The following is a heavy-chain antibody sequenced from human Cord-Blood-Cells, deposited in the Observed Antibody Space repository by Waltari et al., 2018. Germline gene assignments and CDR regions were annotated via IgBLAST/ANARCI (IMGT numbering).Heavy chain of an antibody. CDR2: IIPIFGTA. CDR1: GGTFSSYA. CDR3: AREMLSNPIFGDPKHAFDI. D-gene: IGHD3-3*01. Sequence: VKKPGSSVKVSCTVSGGTFSSYAISWVRQAPGQGLEWMGGIIPIFGTANYAQKFQGRVTITADESTSTAYMELSSLRSEDTAVYYCAREMLSNPIFGDPKHAFDIWGQGTMVTVSS. J-gene: IGHJ3*02. V-gene: IGHV1-69*01.